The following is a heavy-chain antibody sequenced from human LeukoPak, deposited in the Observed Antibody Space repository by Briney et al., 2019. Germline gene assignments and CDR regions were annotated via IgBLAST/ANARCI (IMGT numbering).Heavy chain of an antibody. CDR2: ISGSGGST. V-gene: IGHV3-23*01. Sequence: GGSLRLSCAASGFTFSSYAMSWVRQAPGKGLEWVSAISGSGGSTYYADSVKGRFTISRGNSKNTLYLQMNSLRAEDTAVYYCANPRDFWSGYPEGGDYWGQGTLVTVSS. CDR3: ANPRDFWSGYPEGGDY. D-gene: IGHD3-3*01. J-gene: IGHJ4*02. CDR1: GFTFSSYA.